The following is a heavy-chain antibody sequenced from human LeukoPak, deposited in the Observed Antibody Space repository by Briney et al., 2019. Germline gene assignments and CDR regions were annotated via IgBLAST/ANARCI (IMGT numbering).Heavy chain of an antibody. CDR2: IYTSGST. D-gene: IGHD6-13*01. Sequence: SETLSLTCTVSGGSISNYYWNWIRQPPGQGLEWIGRIYTSGSTNYNPSLKSRVTISVDTSKNQFSLKLSSVTAADTAVYYCAREIAAAGTTFDYWGQGTLVTVSS. J-gene: IGHJ4*02. CDR3: AREIAAAGTTFDY. CDR1: GGSISNYY. V-gene: IGHV4-4*07.